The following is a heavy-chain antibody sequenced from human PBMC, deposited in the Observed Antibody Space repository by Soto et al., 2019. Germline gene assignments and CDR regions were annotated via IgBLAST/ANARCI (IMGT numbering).Heavy chain of an antibody. CDR1: GYTFTSYA. Sequence: QVQLVQSGAEVKKPGASVKVSCKASGYTFTSYAMHWVRQAPGQRLEWMGWINAGNGNTKYSQKFQGRITITRDTSASTAYMELSSLRSEDTAVYYCARVRSGGDFDYWGQGTLVTVSS. J-gene: IGHJ4*02. CDR3: ARVRSGGDFDY. V-gene: IGHV1-3*01. D-gene: IGHD3-3*01. CDR2: INAGNGNT.